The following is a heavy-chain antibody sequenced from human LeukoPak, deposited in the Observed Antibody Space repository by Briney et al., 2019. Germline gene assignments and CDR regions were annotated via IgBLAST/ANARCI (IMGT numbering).Heavy chain of an antibody. Sequence: GGSLRLSCAASGFTFSSYSMNWVRQAPGKGLEWVSSISSSSSYIYYADSVKGRFTISRDNAKNSLYLQMNSLRAEDTAVYYCARDHYDFWSGYHYQEFDYWGQGTLVTVSS. V-gene: IGHV3-21*01. CDR3: ARDHYDFWSGYHYQEFDY. D-gene: IGHD3-3*01. CDR2: ISSSSSYI. CDR1: GFTFSSYS. J-gene: IGHJ4*02.